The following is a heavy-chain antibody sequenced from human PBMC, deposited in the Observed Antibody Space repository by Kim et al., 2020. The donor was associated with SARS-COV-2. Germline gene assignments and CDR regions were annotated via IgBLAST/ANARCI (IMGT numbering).Heavy chain of an antibody. Sequence: ASVKVSCKVSGYTLTELSMHWVRQAPGKGLEWLGGFDPEDGETIYAQKFQGRVTMTEDTSTDTAYMELSSLRSEDTAVYYCATGPGYYGSAPTDYWGQGTLVTVSS. J-gene: IGHJ4*02. V-gene: IGHV1-24*01. CDR1: GYTLTELS. CDR3: ATGPGYYGSAPTDY. CDR2: FDPEDGET. D-gene: IGHD3-10*01.